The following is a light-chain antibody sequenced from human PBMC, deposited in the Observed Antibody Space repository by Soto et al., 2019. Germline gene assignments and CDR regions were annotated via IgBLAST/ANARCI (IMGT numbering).Light chain of an antibody. CDR2: GAS. Sequence: IVMTQSPATLSVSPWGRATLSCRASQSVSSNLAWYQQKPGQAPRLLIYGASSRATGIPDRFSGSGSGTDFTLTISRLEPEDFAVYYCQQYGSSPPITFGQGTRLEIK. CDR3: QQYGSSPPIT. J-gene: IGKJ5*01. V-gene: IGKV3-20*01. CDR1: QSVSSN.